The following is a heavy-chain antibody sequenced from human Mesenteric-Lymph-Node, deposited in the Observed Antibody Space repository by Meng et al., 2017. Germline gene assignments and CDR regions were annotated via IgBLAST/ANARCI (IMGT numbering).Heavy chain of an antibody. Sequence: GSLRLSCAVYGGSFSGYYWSWIRQPPGKGLEWIGEINHSGSTNYNPSLKSRVTISVDTSKNQFSLELRSVTAGDTAVYYCAKNGRGPYYYYGMDIWGQGTTVTVSS. CDR3: AKNGRGPYYYYGMDI. CDR1: GGSFSGYY. V-gene: IGHV4-34*01. CDR2: INHSGST. D-gene: IGHD2-8*01. J-gene: IGHJ6*02.